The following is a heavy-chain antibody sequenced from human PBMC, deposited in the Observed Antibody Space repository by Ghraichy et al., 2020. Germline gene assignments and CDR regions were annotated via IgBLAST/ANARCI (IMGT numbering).Heavy chain of an antibody. Sequence: GGSLRLSCAASGFTFSSYAMSWVRQAPGKGLEWVSAISGSGGSTYYADSVKGRFTISRDNSKNTLYLQMNSLRAEDTAVYYCAKALFIRGVLEWFSDAFDIWGQGTMVTVSS. V-gene: IGHV3-23*01. CDR3: AKALFIRGVLEWFSDAFDI. J-gene: IGHJ3*02. CDR1: GFTFSSYA. CDR2: ISGSGGST. D-gene: IGHD3-3*01.